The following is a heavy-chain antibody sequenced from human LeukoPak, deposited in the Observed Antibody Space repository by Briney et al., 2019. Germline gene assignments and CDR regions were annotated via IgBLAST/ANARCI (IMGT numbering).Heavy chain of an antibody. V-gene: IGHV3-21*01. J-gene: IGHJ5*02. CDR1: GFTFSSYS. D-gene: IGHD3-10*01. CDR2: ISSSSSYI. Sequence: GGSLRLSCAASGFTFSSYSMNWVRQAPGKGLEWVSSISSSSSYIYYADLVKGRFTISRDNAKNSLYLQMNSLRAEDTAVYYCARSITMVRGVIQEDWFDPWGQGTLVTVSS. CDR3: ARSITMVRGVIQEDWFDP.